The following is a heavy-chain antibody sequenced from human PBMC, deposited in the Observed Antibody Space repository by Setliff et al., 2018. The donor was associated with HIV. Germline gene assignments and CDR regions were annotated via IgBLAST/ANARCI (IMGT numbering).Heavy chain of an antibody. D-gene: IGHD3-22*01. CDR3: ARESKYYYDSSGYYYL. CDR1: GGTFSNYG. V-gene: IGHV1-69*05. CDR2: IIPISGTA. J-gene: IGHJ5*02. Sequence: SVKVSCKASGGTFSNYGMSWVRQAPGQGLEWMGGIIPISGTANYAQKFQGRVTITTDESTSTAYMELSGLRSEDTAVYYCARESKYYYDSSGYYYLWGQGTLVTVSS.